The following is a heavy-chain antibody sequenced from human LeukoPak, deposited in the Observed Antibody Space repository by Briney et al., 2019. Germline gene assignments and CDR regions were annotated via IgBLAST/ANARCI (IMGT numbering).Heavy chain of an antibody. D-gene: IGHD6-19*01. CDR1: GFTFRSYW. V-gene: IGHV3-74*01. Sequence: GGSLRLSCAASGFTFRSYWMHWVRQAPGKGLVWVSRINPGGSSTSYADSVKGRFTISRDNAKNTVYLQMNSLRAEDTAVYYCARATAVAFDSWGQGTLVTVSS. J-gene: IGHJ4*02. CDR3: ARATAVAFDS. CDR2: INPGGSST.